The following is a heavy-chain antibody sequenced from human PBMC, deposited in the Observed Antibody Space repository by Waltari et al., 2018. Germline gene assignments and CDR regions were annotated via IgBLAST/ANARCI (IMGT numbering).Heavy chain of an antibody. CDR2: MKPNSGNK. CDR1: GYTFTSYD. J-gene: IGHJ4*02. V-gene: IGHV1-8*01. CDR3: ARVPGGYDSSGYYFNDY. Sequence: QVQLVQSGAEVKKPGASVKVSCKASGYTFTSYDINWVRQATGQGLECMGWMKPNSGNKGDAQKCQGRVTMTRNTSTSKAYMELSSLRSEDTAVYYCARVPGGYDSSGYYFNDYWGQGTLVTVSS. D-gene: IGHD3-22*01.